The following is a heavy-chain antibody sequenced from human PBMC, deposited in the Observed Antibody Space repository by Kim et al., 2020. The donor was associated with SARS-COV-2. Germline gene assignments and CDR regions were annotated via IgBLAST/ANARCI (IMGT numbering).Heavy chain of an antibody. D-gene: IGHD5-12*01. Sequence: VRGRFTISRDNAKNSLYLQMNSLRAEDTAVYYCARARGWLRTYYYGMDVWGQGTTVTVSS. CDR3: ARARGWLRTYYYGMDV. J-gene: IGHJ6*02. V-gene: IGHV3-7*04.